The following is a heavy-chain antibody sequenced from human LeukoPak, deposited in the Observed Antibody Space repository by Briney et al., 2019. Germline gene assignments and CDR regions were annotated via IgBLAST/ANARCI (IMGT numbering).Heavy chain of an antibody. CDR2: IYYSGST. V-gene: IGHV4-61*01. CDR3: ARIEYHDYGAEYFQH. CDR1: GGSVSSGSYY. Sequence: PSETLSLTCTVSGGSVSSGSYYWSWIRQPPGKGLEWIGYIYYSGSTNYNPSLKSRVTISVDTSKNQFSLKLSSVTAADTAVYYCARIEYHDYGAEYFQHWGQGTLVTVSS. J-gene: IGHJ1*01. D-gene: IGHD4-17*01.